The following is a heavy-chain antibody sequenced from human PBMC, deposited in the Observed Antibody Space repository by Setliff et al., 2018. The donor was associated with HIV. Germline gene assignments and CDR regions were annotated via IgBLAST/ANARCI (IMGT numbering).Heavy chain of an antibody. CDR1: GGSFSSYF. CDR3: ARERSLITVRRNFDS. Sequence: KTSETLSLTCAVYGGSFSSYFWSWIRQPPGKGLEWIGEINHSGSTNYNPSLKSRVTISVDTSKNQFSLKLSSVTAADTAVYYCARERSLITVRRNFDSWGQGTLVTVSS. V-gene: IGHV4-34*01. D-gene: IGHD1-1*01. CDR2: INHSGST. J-gene: IGHJ4*02.